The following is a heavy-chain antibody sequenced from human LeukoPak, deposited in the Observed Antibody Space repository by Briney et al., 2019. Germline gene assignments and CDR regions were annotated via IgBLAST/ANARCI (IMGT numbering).Heavy chain of an antibody. J-gene: IGHJ4*02. CDR3: ARFSRGNPDY. Sequence: GGSLRLSCAASGFTFSTYAMNWVRQAPGKGLEWVSVFTGGGGSTYYADSVKGRFTISRDNSKNTLYLQMNSLRAEDTAVYYCARFSRGNPDYWGQGTLVTVSS. CDR2: FTGGGGST. CDR1: GFTFSTYA. V-gene: IGHV3-23*01. D-gene: IGHD3-3*01.